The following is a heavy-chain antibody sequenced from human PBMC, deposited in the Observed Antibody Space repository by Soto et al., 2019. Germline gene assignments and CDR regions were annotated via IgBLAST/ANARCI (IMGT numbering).Heavy chain of an antibody. Sequence: EVQLLESGGGLVQPGGSLRLSCAASGLTFSSYAMSWVRQAPGKGLEWVSGISGSGGSTYYADSVKGRFTISRDNAKNTLYLLMNILRAEHTAVYYCAKASLRYGGSYFDSWVQGTLVTVSS. D-gene: IGHD1-26*01. V-gene: IGHV3-23*01. J-gene: IGHJ4*02. CDR1: GLTFSSYA. CDR3: AKASLRYGGSYFDS. CDR2: ISGSGGST.